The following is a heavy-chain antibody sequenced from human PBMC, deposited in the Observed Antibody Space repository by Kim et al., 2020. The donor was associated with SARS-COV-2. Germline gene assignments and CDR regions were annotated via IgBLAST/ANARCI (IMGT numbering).Heavy chain of an antibody. V-gene: IGHV3-11*01. D-gene: IGHD2-21*02. J-gene: IGHJ4*02. Sequence: DSVKGRFTISRDNAKNSLYLQRNSLRAEDTAVYYCAREEYCGGDCSFADYGGQGTLVTVSS. CDR3: AREEYCGGDCSFADY.